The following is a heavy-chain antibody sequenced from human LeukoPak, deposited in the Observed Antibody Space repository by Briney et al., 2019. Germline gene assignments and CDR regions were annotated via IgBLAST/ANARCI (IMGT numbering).Heavy chain of an antibody. V-gene: IGHV4-34*01. J-gene: IGHJ5*02. Sequence: SETLSLTCAVYGGSFSACYWSWIRQPPGKGLEWIGEINHSGSTNQNPSLESRVTISVDTSKNQFSLKLSSVTAADTAVYYCARVLYGDYPLGNNWFDPWGQGTLVTVSS. CDR1: GGSFSACY. D-gene: IGHD4-17*01. CDR2: INHSGST. CDR3: ARVLYGDYPLGNNWFDP.